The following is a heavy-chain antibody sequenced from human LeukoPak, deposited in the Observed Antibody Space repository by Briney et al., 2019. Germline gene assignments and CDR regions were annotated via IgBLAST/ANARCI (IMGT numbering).Heavy chain of an antibody. CDR2: IIPIFGTA. CDR1: GGTFSSYA. V-gene: IGHV1-69*05. D-gene: IGHD2-2*02. CDR3: AGGRYCSSTSCYTPYYFDN. J-gene: IGHJ4*02. Sequence: SVKVSCKASGGTFSSYAISWVRQAPGQGLEWMGGIIPIFGTANYAQKFQGRVTITTDESTSTAYMELSSLRSEDTAVYYCAGGRYCSSTSCYTPYYFDNWGQGTLVTVSS.